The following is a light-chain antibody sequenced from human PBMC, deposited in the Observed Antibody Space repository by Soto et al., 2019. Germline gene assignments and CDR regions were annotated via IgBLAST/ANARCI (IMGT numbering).Light chain of an antibody. Sequence: QSVLTQPLSASASPGQRVTISCSGGSSNIGSNTVAWYQHLPGTAPPRLIFIAGQRPSGVPGRFSGSKSGTSASLAISGLQSEDEADYYCQSYDSTLSGSRVFGGGTKLTVL. V-gene: IGLV1-44*01. CDR2: IAG. CDR1: SSNIGSNT. CDR3: QSYDSTLSGSRV. J-gene: IGLJ3*02.